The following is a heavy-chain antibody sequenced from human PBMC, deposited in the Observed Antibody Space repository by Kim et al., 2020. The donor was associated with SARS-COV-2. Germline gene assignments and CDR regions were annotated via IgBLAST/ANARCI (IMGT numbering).Heavy chain of an antibody. V-gene: IGHV3-21*01. Sequence: GGSLRLSCAASGFTFSSYSMNWVRQAPGKGLEWVSSISSSSSYIYYADSVKGRFTISRDNAKNSLYLQMNSLRAEDTAVYYCARDYPGPRSRWAYYYYGMDVWGQGTTVTVSS. J-gene: IGHJ6*02. CDR2: ISSSSSYI. CDR3: ARDYPGPRSRWAYYYYGMDV. D-gene: IGHD6-19*01. CDR1: GFTFSSYS.